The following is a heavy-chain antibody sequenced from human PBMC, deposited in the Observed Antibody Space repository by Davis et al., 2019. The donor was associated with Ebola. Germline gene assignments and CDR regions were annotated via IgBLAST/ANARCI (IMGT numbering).Heavy chain of an antibody. CDR1: GYTFTNYG. V-gene: IGHV1-3*01. CDR2: INAGNGNT. CDR3: ARDRPRNYCSGGSCYPLGYYYGMDV. D-gene: IGHD2-15*01. Sequence: AASVKVSCKASGYTFTNYGISWVRQAPGQGLEWMGWINAGNGNTKYSQKFQGRVTITRDTSASTAYMELSSLRSEDTAVYYCARDRPRNYCSGGSCYPLGYYYGMDVWGKGTTVTVSS. J-gene: IGHJ6*04.